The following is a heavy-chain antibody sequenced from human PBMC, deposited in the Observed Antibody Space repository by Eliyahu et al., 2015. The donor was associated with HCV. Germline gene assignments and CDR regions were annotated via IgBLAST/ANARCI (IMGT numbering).Heavy chain of an antibody. CDR1: XGTFXSXA. CDR2: IIPIFGTA. J-gene: IGHJ5*02. D-gene: IGHD1-26*01. Sequence: QVQLVQSGAEVKKPGSSVKVSCKASXGTFXSXAXSWVXQAPGQGLEWMGGIIPIFGTANYAQKFQGRVTITADESTSTAYMELSSLRSEDTAVYYCARDLSPIWGVGAPGWFDPWGQGTLVTVSS. CDR3: ARDLSPIWGVGAPGWFDP. V-gene: IGHV1-69*01.